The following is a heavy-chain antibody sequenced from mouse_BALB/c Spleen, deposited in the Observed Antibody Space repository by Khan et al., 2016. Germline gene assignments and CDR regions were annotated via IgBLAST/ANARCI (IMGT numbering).Heavy chain of an antibody. J-gene: IGHJ4*01. V-gene: IGHV4-1*02. CDR3: ARLGYYGTMDY. CDR2: INPDSSTI. Sequence: EVQLQESGGGLVQPGGSLKLSCAASGFAFSRYWMSWVRQAPGKGLEWIGEINPDSSTINYTPSLKDKFIISRDNANNTLYLQMSKVRSEDTALYYCARLGYYGTMDYWGQGTSVTVSS. D-gene: IGHD1-1*01. CDR1: GFAFSRYW.